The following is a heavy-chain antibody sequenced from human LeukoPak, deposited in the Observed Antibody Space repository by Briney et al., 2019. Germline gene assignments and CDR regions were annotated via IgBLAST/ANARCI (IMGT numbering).Heavy chain of an antibody. CDR3: ARTFTTTSLSVDF. J-gene: IGHJ4*02. CDR2: IKQDGNEK. V-gene: IGHV3-7*03. Sequence: GGSLRLSCAASGFTFSSYEMSWVRQAPGKGLEWVANIKQDGNEKYYVDSVKGRFTISRDNAKNSLYLQMNSLRAEDTALYYCARTFTTTSLSVDFWGQGTLVTVSS. D-gene: IGHD3-16*01. CDR1: GFTFSSYE.